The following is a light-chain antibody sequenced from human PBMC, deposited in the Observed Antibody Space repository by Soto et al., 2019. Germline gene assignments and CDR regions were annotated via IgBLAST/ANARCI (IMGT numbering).Light chain of an antibody. CDR2: GAS. Sequence: EIVLTQSPAPLSLSPGETAALSCRASQSVSSYLAWYQQKPGQAPRLLIYGASSRATGIPDRFSGSGSGTDFTLTISRLEPEDFAVYYCQQYGSSPETFGQGTKVDIK. CDR3: QQYGSSPET. CDR1: QSVSSY. J-gene: IGKJ1*01. V-gene: IGKV3-20*01.